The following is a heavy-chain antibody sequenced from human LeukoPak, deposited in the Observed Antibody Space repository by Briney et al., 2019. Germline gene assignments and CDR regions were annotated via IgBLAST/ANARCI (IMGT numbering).Heavy chain of an antibody. CDR2: INHSGST. CDR3: ARADYFIAAAAFDI. Sequence: TSETLSLTCAVYGGSFSGYYWSWIRQPPGKGLEWIGEINHSGSTNYNPSLKSRVTISVYTSKNQFSLKLSSVTAADTAVYYCARADYFIAAAAFDIWGQGTMVTVSS. J-gene: IGHJ3*02. V-gene: IGHV4-34*01. D-gene: IGHD6-13*01. CDR1: GGSFSGYY.